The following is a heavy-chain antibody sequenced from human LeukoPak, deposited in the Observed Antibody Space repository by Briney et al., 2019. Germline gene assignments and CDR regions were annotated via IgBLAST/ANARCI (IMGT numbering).Heavy chain of an antibody. Sequence: ASVKVSCKASGGTFSSYAISWVRQAPGQGLEWMGGIIPIFGTANYAQKFQGRVTITTDESTSTAYMELSSLRSEDTAVYYCARGIPYCSSTSCYYSSWFDHWGQGTLVTVSS. CDR3: ARGIPYCSSTSCYYSSWFDH. CDR2: IIPIFGTA. CDR1: GGTFSSYA. J-gene: IGHJ5*02. D-gene: IGHD2-2*01. V-gene: IGHV1-69*05.